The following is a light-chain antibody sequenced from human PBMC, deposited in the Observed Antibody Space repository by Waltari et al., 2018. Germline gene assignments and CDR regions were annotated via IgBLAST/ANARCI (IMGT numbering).Light chain of an antibody. CDR3: NSRDSSGNPHVV. V-gene: IGLV3-19*01. Sequence: SSELTQAPAVSVALGQTVRITCQGDSLRSYYASWYQQKPGQAPVLVIYGKNNRPSGIPDRFSGSSSGNTASLTITGAQAEDEADYYCNSRDSSGNPHVVFGGGTKLTVL. CDR2: GKN. J-gene: IGLJ2*01. CDR1: SLRSYY.